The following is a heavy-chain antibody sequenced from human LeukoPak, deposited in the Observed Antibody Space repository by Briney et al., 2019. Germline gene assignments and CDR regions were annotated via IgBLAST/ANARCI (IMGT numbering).Heavy chain of an antibody. Sequence: GGSLRLSCAASGFTFSSYSMNWVRQAPGKGLEWVSSISSSSSYIYYADSVKGRFTISRDNAKNSLYLQMNSLRAEDTAVHYCAAMIGLDAFDIWGQGTMVTVSS. D-gene: IGHD3-22*01. CDR1: GFTFSSYS. V-gene: IGHV3-21*01. CDR3: AAMIGLDAFDI. J-gene: IGHJ3*02. CDR2: ISSSSSYI.